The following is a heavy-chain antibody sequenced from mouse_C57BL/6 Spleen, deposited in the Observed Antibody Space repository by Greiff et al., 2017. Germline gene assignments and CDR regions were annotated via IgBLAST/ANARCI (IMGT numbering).Heavy chain of an antibody. CDR2: ISSGSSNI. V-gene: IGHV5-17*01. CDR3: ARGMGNYYWFAY. CDR1: GFTFRDYG. D-gene: IGHD2-1*01. J-gene: IGHJ3*01. Sequence: EVNVVESGGGLVKPGGSLKLSCAASGFTFRDYGMHWVRQAQEKGLEWVAYISSGSSNIYYADTVKGRFTISRDNAKNTLFMQMTSLRSEDTAMYYCARGMGNYYWFAYWGQGTLVTVSA.